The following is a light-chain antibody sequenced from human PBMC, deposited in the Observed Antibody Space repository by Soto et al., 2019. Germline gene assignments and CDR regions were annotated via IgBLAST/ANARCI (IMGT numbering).Light chain of an antibody. Sequence: QSVLTQPPSASGFPGQSVTISCTGTSSDVGYYEDVSWYQQHPGKAPKLVIYEVTKRPSGVPGRVSASQSGNTASLTVTGLRAEDEADYYCSSYAGSNNFVFGSVTKLTVL. J-gene: IGLJ1*01. CDR1: SSDVGYYED. CDR3: SSYAGSNNFV. V-gene: IGLV2-8*01. CDR2: EVT.